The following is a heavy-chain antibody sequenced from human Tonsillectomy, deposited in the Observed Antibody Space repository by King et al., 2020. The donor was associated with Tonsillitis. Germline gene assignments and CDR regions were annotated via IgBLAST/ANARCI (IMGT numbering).Heavy chain of an antibody. V-gene: IGHV4-31*03. J-gene: IGHJ6*02. CDR1: GGSISSGGYY. D-gene: IGHD3-10*01. CDR3: ARRGRFGENFGYYYYGMDV. Sequence: QLQESGPGLVKPSQTLSLTCTVSGGSISSGGYYWSWIRQHPGKGLELIGYIYNSGSTYYNPSLKSRVTISVDTSKNQFSLKLSSVTAADTAVYYCARRGRFGENFGYYYYGMDVWGQGTTVTVSS. CDR2: IYNSGST.